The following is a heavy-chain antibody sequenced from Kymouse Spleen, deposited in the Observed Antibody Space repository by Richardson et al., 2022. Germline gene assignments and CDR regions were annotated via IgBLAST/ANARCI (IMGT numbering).Heavy chain of an antibody. D-gene: IGHD3-9*01. CDR2: ISWNSGSI. J-gene: IGHJ6*02. CDR3: AKDMGDILTGYPPYYYYGMDV. V-gene: IGHV3-9*01. Sequence: EVQLVESGGGLVQPGRSLRLSCAASGFTFDDYAMHWVRQAPGKGLEWVSGISWNSGSIGYADSVKGRFTISRDNAKNSLYLQMNSLRAEDTALYYCAKDMGDILTGYPPYYYYGMDVWGQGTTVTVSS. CDR1: GFTFDDYA.